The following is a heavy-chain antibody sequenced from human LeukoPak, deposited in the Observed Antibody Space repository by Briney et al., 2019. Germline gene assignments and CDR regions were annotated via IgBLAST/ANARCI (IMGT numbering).Heavy chain of an antibody. J-gene: IGHJ4*02. V-gene: IGHV1-2*02. CDR2: INPNSGGT. D-gene: IGHD5-18*01. CDR1: GYTFTGYY. CDR3: ARVPSPTAMGFFFDY. Sequence: ASVKVSCKASGYTFTGYYMHWVRQAPGQGLGWMGWINPNSGGTNYAQKFQGRVTMTRDTSISTAYMELSRLRSDDTAVYYCARVPSPTAMGFFFDYWGQGTLVTVSS.